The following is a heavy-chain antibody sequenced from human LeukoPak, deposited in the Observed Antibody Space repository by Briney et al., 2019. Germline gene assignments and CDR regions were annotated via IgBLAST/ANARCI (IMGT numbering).Heavy chain of an antibody. V-gene: IGHV1-2*02. D-gene: IGHD6-19*01. CDR2: INPNSGGT. J-gene: IGHJ4*02. Sequence: ASVKVSCKASGYTFTGHHIHWVRQAPGQGLEWMGWINPNSGGTNSAHKFQGRVTMTRDTSITTAYMELDTLRSDDTAVYYCARDSGSSGWDPTSYLDYWRQGTLVSVSS. CDR3: ARDSGSSGWDPTSYLDY. CDR1: GYTFTGHH.